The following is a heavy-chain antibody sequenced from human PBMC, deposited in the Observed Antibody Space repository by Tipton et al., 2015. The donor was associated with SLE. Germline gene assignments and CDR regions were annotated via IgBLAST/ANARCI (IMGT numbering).Heavy chain of an antibody. CDR1: GGSISSYY. J-gene: IGHJ2*01. V-gene: IGHV4-59*01. D-gene: IGHD2-15*01. CDR3: ARDRYCSGGSCFDWYFDL. CDR2: VYYGGST. Sequence: GLVKPSETLSLTCTVSGGSISSYYWSWIRQPPGKGLEWIGYVYYGGSTKYNPSLKSRVTISVDTSKNQFSLKLSSVTAADTAVYYCARDRYCSGGSCFDWYFDLWGRGTLVTVSS.